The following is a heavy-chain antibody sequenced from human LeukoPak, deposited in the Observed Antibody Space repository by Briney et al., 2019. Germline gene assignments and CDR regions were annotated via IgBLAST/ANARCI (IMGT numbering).Heavy chain of an antibody. Sequence: AGGSLRLSCAASGFTFSSYSMNWVRQAPGKGLEWVSYISISSITIYYADSVKGRFTISRDNAKNSLYLQMNSLRAADTAVYYCAPGVYGDYYYYGMDVWGQGTTVTVSS. CDR3: APGVYGDYYYYGMDV. D-gene: IGHD4/OR15-4a*01. CDR2: ISISSITI. J-gene: IGHJ6*02. V-gene: IGHV3-48*04. CDR1: GFTFSSYS.